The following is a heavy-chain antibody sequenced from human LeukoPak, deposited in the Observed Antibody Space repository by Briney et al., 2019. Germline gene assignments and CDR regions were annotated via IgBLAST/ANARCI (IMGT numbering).Heavy chain of an antibody. J-gene: IGHJ6*03. CDR3: ASRGSYFSYYYMDV. Sequence: GGSLRLSCAVSGFTFSGYEMNWVRQAPGKGLEWVSYISGSGSTIYYADSVKGRFTISRDNAKNTLYLQMNSLRAEDTAVYYCASRGSYFSYYYMDVWGKGTRSPSP. CDR1: GFTFSGYE. CDR2: ISGSGSTI. V-gene: IGHV3-48*03. D-gene: IGHD1-26*01.